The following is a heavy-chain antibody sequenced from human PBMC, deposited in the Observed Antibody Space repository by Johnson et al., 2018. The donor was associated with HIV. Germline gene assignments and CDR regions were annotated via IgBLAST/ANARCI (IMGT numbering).Heavy chain of an antibody. CDR3: ARDLVSLEDAFDI. V-gene: IGHV3-15*01. J-gene: IGHJ3*02. CDR2: IKSKTDGGTT. Sequence: VQLVESGGGLVQPGGSLRLSCAASGFTFSDYYMSWIRQAPGKGLEWVGRIKSKTDGGTTDYAAPVKGRFTISRDDSKNTLYLQMNSLKTEDTAVYYCARDLVSLEDAFDIWGQGTMVTVSS. D-gene: IGHD3-16*02. CDR1: GFTFSDYY.